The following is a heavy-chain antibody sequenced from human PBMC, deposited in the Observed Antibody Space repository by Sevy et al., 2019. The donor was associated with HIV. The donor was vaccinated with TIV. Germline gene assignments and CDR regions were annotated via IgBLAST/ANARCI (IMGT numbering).Heavy chain of an antibody. CDR3: AKALVETEDKNEFDP. D-gene: IGHD2-8*02. Sequence: GGSLRLSCAASGFTLSSNAMSWVRQAPGKGLEWVSSISISGADKYYADSVKGRFTISRDNSQNRLYLQMNSLRAEDTALYYCAKALVETEDKNEFDPWGQGTLVTVSS. V-gene: IGHV3-23*01. CDR1: GFTLSSNA. CDR2: ISISGADK. J-gene: IGHJ5*02.